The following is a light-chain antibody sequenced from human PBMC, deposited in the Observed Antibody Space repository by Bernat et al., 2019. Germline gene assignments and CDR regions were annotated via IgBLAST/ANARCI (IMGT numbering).Light chain of an antibody. CDR1: SSDIGGYDY. Sequence: HSALTQPRSVSGSPGQSVTISCTGTSSDIGGYDYVSWYQQHPGKGPTLMISDVNKRPSGVPDRFSGSKSGNTASLTISGLQAEDEGDYYCCSYAGNSGWVFGGGTKVTVL. CDR3: CSYAGNSGWV. J-gene: IGLJ3*02. CDR2: DVN. V-gene: IGLV2-11*01.